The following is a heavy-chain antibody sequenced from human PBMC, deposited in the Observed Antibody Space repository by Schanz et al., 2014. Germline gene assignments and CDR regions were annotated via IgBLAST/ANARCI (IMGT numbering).Heavy chain of an antibody. Sequence: EVKLLESGGHLVQPGGSLRLSCAASGFTFSSYAMSWVRQAPGKGLEWVSRMIGSGSSVFYADSVKGRFTISRDNLKNTVYLQMNSLRAGDTAVYYCAKDGRLPYYGTGSDFDYWGQGTLVAVSS. D-gene: IGHD3-22*01. V-gene: IGHV3-23*01. J-gene: IGHJ4*02. CDR2: MIGSGSSV. CDR3: AKDGRLPYYGTGSDFDY. CDR1: GFTFSSYA.